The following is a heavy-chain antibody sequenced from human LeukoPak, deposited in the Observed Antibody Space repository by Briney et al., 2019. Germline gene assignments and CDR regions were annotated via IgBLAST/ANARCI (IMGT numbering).Heavy chain of an antibody. Sequence: GASVKVSCKASGYTFTGYYMHWVRQAPGQGLEWVGWINPNSGGTNYAQKFQGGVTMTRDTSISTAYMELSRLRSDDTAVYYCARVRSGSYRGFFDYWGQGTLVTVSS. V-gene: IGHV1-2*02. J-gene: IGHJ4*02. CDR3: ARVRSGSYRGFFDY. CDR2: INPNSGGT. D-gene: IGHD1-26*01. CDR1: GYTFTGYY.